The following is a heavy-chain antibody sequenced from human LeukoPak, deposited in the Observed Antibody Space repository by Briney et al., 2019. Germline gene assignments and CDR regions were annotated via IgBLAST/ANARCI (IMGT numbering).Heavy chain of an antibody. Sequence: SETLSLTCTVSGGSISSYYWSWIRQPPGKGLEWIGYIYYSGSTYYNPSLKSRVTISVDTSKNQFSLKLSSVTAADTAVYYCARHQTSVDPFGRFDYWGQGTLVTVSS. D-gene: IGHD3-16*01. CDR3: ARHQTSVDPFGRFDY. V-gene: IGHV4-59*08. J-gene: IGHJ4*02. CDR2: IYYSGST. CDR1: GGSISSYY.